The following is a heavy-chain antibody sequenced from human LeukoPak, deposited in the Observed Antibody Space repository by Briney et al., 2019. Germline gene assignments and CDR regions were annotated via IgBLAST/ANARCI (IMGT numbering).Heavy chain of an antibody. J-gene: IGHJ3*02. V-gene: IGHV3-53*01. D-gene: IGHD1-14*01. CDR2: IYSGGST. CDR3: ASGTPPTTNAFDI. Sequence: QPGGSLRLSCAASGFTVSSNYMSWVRQAPGKGLEWVSVIYSGGSTYYADSVKGGFTISRDNSKNTLYLQMNSLRAEDTAVYYCASGTPPTTNAFDIWGQGTMVTVSS. CDR1: GFTVSSNY.